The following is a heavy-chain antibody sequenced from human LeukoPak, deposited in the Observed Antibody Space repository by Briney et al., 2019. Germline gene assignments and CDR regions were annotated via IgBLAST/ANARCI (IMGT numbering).Heavy chain of an antibody. J-gene: IGHJ4*02. CDR3: AAGRFSYAVEYYFDY. CDR2: FDPEDGET. D-gene: IGHD3-16*01. CDR1: GYTLTELS. Sequence: GASVKVSCKFSGYTLTELSMQWVRQAPGKGLEWMGGFDPEDGETINAQKFQGRVTMTEDTSTDTAYMELSSLRSEDTAVYYCAAGRFSYAVEYYFDYWGQGTLVTVSS. V-gene: IGHV1-24*01.